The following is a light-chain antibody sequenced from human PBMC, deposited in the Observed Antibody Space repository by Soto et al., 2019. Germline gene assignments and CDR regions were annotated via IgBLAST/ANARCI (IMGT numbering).Light chain of an antibody. J-gene: IGKJ2*01. V-gene: IGKV2-30*02. Sequence: DVVMTQSPLSLPVTLGQPASISCRSNQSLVHSDGIAYFSWFQQRPGRSPRRLIYKVSNRDSGVPARFSGSGSGTDFTLKISRVEAEDVGVYYCMQATQWPYTFGQGTKVDIK. CDR2: KVS. CDR3: MQATQWPYT. CDR1: QSLVHSDGIAY.